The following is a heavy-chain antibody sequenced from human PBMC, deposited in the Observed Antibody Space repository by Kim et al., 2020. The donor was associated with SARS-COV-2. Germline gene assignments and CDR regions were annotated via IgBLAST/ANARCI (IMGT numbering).Heavy chain of an antibody. V-gene: IGHV3-11*01. Sequence: GRFTISRDNAKNSLYLQMNSLRAEDTAVYYCARSDYDSSGYYFRAEYFQHWGQGTLVTVSS. J-gene: IGHJ1*01. CDR3: ARSDYDSSGYYFRAEYFQH. D-gene: IGHD3-22*01.